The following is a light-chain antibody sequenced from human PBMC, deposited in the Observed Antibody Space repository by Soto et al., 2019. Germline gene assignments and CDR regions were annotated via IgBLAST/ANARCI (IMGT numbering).Light chain of an antibody. J-gene: IGKJ1*01. CDR3: QDYGTSAPWT. Sequence: EVVLTQSPGTLSLSPGERATLSCRASQNIRGNELAWYQQKPGQAPRLLIYRGSSRATGIPDRFSGRGSGTDFTLPVSRLEPEAFAVYYCQDYGTSAPWTFGQGTKVEIK. V-gene: IGKV3-20*01. CDR1: QNIRGNE. CDR2: RGS.